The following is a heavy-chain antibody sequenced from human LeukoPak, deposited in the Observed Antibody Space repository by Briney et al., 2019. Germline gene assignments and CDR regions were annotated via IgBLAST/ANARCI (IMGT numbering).Heavy chain of an antibody. D-gene: IGHD2-15*01. J-gene: IGHJ3*02. CDR1: GFTFSSYE. V-gene: IGHV3-48*03. CDR2: ISSSGSTI. Sequence: PGGSLRLSCAASGFTFSSYEMNWVRQAPGKGLEWVSYISSSGSTIYYADSVKGRFTISRDNAKNSLYLQMSSLRAEDTAVYYCARDHDHCSGGSCYEGAFDIWGQGTMVTVSS. CDR3: ARDHDHCSGGSCYEGAFDI.